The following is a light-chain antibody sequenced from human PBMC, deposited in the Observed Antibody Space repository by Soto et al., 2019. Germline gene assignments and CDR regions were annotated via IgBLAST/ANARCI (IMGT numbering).Light chain of an antibody. CDR3: HQYAGSPRT. J-gene: IGKJ1*01. CDR1: QSLSNNY. Sequence: EIVLTQSPGTLSLSPGERATLSCRASQSLSNNYLAWYQQKPGQAPRLLFYVASTRATGVPDRFSGSGSGTDFTLTISRLEPEDFAVYYCHQYAGSPRTFGQGTKVEIK. CDR2: VAS. V-gene: IGKV3-20*01.